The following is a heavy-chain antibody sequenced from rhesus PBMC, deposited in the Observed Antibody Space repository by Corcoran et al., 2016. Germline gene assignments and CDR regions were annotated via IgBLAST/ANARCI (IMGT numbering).Heavy chain of an antibody. CDR1: GYSISSNY. CDR2: LYGSSGST. V-gene: IGHV4-173*01. CDR3: AREKRTAGTDFFY. D-gene: IGHD1-1*01. Sequence: QLQLQESGPGLVKPSETLSLTCAVSGYSISSNYWSWIRQPPGKGLEGIGYLYGSSGSTYTNPSLKSRVTISTDTSKNQFSLKLSSVTAADTAVYYCAREKRTAGTDFFYWGQGVLVTVSS. J-gene: IGHJ4*01.